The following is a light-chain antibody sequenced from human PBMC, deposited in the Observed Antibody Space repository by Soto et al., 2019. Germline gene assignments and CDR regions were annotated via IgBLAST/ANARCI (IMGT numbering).Light chain of an antibody. CDR2: AAS. V-gene: IGKV1-6*01. CDR1: QAIRSA. CDR3: LLDFGYFWA. Sequence: AIQLTQSPSSLSASAVDRVTITYRASQAIRSALGWYQQKPGKVPKLLIYAASTLQSGVPSRFSGSGFGTDFTLTISRLQPEDFATYYCLLDFGYFWAFGQGTKVDIK. J-gene: IGKJ1*01.